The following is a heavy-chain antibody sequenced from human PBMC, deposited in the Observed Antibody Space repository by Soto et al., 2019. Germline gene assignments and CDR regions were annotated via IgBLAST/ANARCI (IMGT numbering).Heavy chain of an antibody. Sequence: EVQLEESGGDLVKPGGSLTLSCVASGFTLSDAWMSWVRQAPGKGLEWVGRIKSKTDGGTIDYAAPMKGRFTISRHDSRNRLYLEINSLKTEDTAVYYCAVHSTTWFRDYFQNWGQGTLVTVSS. CDR3: AVHSTTWFRDYFQN. J-gene: IGHJ1*01. CDR2: IKSKTDGGTI. CDR1: GFTLSDAW. V-gene: IGHV3-15*01. D-gene: IGHD3-10*01.